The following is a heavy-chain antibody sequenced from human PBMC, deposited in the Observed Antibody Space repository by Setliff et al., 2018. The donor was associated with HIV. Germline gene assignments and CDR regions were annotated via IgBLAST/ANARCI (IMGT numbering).Heavy chain of an antibody. D-gene: IGHD6-19*01. CDR3: ARDPGSVAVAGYYYYYGMDV. CDR2: INAGNGNT. CDR1: GYTFTSYA. Sequence: GASVKVSCKASGYTFTSYAMHWVRQAPGQRLEWMGWINAGNGNTKYSQKFQGRVTITRDTSASTAYMELSSLRSEDTAVYYCARDPGSVAVAGYYYYYGMDVWGQGTTVTVSS. V-gene: IGHV1-3*01. J-gene: IGHJ6*02.